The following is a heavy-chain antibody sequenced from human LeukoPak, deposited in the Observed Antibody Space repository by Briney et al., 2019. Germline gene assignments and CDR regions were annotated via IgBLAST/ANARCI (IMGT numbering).Heavy chain of an antibody. CDR3: AKDLAGSGSYSFDY. Sequence: GGSLRLSCAAPGFTVSSNYMTWVRQAPGKGLEWVSVIYSGGRTYYADSVKGRFTISRDNSKNTLYLQMNSLRAEDTAVYYCAKDLAGSGSYSFDYWGQGTLVTVSS. CDR1: GFTVSSNY. J-gene: IGHJ4*02. V-gene: IGHV3-53*01. CDR2: IYSGGRT. D-gene: IGHD1-26*01.